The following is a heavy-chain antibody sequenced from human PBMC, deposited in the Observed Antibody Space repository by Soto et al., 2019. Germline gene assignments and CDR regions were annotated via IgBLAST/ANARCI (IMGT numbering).Heavy chain of an antibody. V-gene: IGHV3-48*02. CDR2: INKNGFTI. Sequence: PWWSLRLSCSVSVFTRTTYSMNWCRQAPGKGLEWISFINKNGFTIYYADSVKGRFTISRDYAKNSLYLQMDSLRHEDTAVYYCAGGAVTGTSLFDYWGLGTLVTVSS. CDR3: AGGAVTGTSLFDY. D-gene: IGHD6-19*01. CDR1: VFTRTTYS. J-gene: IGHJ4*02.